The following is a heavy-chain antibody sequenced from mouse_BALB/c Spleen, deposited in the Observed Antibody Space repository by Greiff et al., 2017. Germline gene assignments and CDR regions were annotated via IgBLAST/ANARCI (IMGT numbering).Heavy chain of an antibody. D-gene: IGHD2-4*01. J-gene: IGHJ3*01. CDR3: ARGDYDDAY. CDR1: GYTFTSYT. Sequence: QVQLQQSAAELARPGASVKMSCKASGYTFTSYTMHWVKQRPGQGLEWIGYINPSSGYTEYNQKFKDKTTLTADKSSSTAYMQLSSLTSEDSAVYYCARGDYDDAYWGQGTLVTVSA. CDR2: INPSSGYT. V-gene: IGHV1-4*02.